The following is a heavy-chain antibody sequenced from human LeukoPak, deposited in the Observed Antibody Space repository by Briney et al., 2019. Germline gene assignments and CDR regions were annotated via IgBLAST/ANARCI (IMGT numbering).Heavy chain of an antibody. CDR1: GYTFTGYY. CDR3: ASLPSIAARPTRLDAFDI. J-gene: IGHJ3*02. D-gene: IGHD6-6*01. V-gene: IGHV1-2*02. Sequence: APVKASCKAPGYTFTGYYMHWVRQAPGQGLEWMGWINPNSGGTNYAQKFQGRVTMTRDTSISTAYMELSRLRSDDTAVYYCASLPSIAARPTRLDAFDIWGQGPMFAVSS. CDR2: INPNSGGT.